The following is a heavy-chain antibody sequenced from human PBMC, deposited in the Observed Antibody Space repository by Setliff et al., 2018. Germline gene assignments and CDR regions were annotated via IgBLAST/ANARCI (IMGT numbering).Heavy chain of an antibody. CDR1: GFAFSNFA. CDR2: ISAVNSGT. D-gene: IGHD6-19*01. CDR3: AKRDAVAGAVAY. V-gene: IGHV3-23*01. J-gene: IGHJ4*02. Sequence: VGSLRLSCAASGFAFSNFAMGWVRQAPGRGLEWVSIISAVNSGTYYADSVRGRFTISRDNSKNTLYLQMNSLRVEDTAVYYCAKRDAVAGAVAYWGRGTLVTVSS.